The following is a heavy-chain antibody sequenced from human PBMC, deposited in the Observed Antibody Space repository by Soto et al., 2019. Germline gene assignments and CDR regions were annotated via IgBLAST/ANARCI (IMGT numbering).Heavy chain of an antibody. CDR3: ARVVISLDRYYYYYMDV. Sequence: GGSMRLSCAASGLTFSSYWVHWVRQATGKGLVWVSRINSDGSSTSYADSVKGRFTISRDNAKNTLYLQMNSLRAEDTAVYYCARVVISLDRYYYYYMDVWGKGTTVTVSS. V-gene: IGHV3-74*01. D-gene: IGHD3-22*01. CDR1: GLTFSSYW. J-gene: IGHJ6*03. CDR2: INSDGSST.